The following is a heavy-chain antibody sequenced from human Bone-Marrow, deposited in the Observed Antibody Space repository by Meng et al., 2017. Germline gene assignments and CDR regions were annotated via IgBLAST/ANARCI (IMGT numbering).Heavy chain of an antibody. D-gene: IGHD4-11*01. V-gene: IGHV4-34*01. CDR2: INHSGST. CDR1: GGSFSDYY. CDR3: ARGPTTMAHDFDY. Sequence: QVPLKQWGAGLLKPSETLSLTCVVSGGSFSDYYWSLIRQPPGKGLEWIGEINHSGSTNYNPSLESRATISVDTSQNNLSLKLSSVTAADSAVYYCARGPTTMAHDFDYWGQGTLVTVSS. J-gene: IGHJ4*02.